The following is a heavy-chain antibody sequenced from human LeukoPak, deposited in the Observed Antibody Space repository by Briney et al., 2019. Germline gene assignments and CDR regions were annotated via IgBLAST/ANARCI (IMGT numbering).Heavy chain of an antibody. CDR2: ISSSGSTI. D-gene: IGHD3-22*01. Sequence: GGALRLSCAASGFTFSDYYMCWIRQAPGKGLEWGSYISSSGSTIYYADSVKGRFTISRDNAKNSLYLQMNSLRAEDTAVYYCARERRTYYYDSSGSFDYWGQGTLVTVSS. V-gene: IGHV3-11*01. CDR1: GFTFSDYY. CDR3: ARERRTYYYDSSGSFDY. J-gene: IGHJ4*02.